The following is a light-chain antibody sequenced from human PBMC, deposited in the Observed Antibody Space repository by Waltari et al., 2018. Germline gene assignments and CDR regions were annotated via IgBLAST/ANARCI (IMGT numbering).Light chain of an antibody. Sequence: QSALTQPASVSGSPGQSITIPCSGTTSTVGSYHLVSWYQHDPGNAPRLLIDGGSARPSGISNLFSGSTSANTASLTISGLQTEDEADYYCCSYAGSSTWVFGGGTKVTVL. CDR1: TSTVGSYHL. CDR3: CSYAGSSTWV. V-gene: IGLV2-23*01. J-gene: IGLJ3*02. CDR2: GGS.